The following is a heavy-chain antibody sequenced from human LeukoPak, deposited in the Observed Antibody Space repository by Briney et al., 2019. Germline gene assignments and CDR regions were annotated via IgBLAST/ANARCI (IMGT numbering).Heavy chain of an antibody. CDR2: INRDGSSA. J-gene: IGHJ4*02. D-gene: IGHD5-18*01. CDR1: GIIFSNYW. CDR3: ARGGGYSYGSFDY. V-gene: IGHV3-74*01. Sequence: GGSLRLSCAASGIIFSNYWMHWVRQAPGKGLVWVSRINRDGSSASYADSVKGRFTISRDNAKNTLYLQMNSLRAEDTAVYYCARGGGYSYGSFDYWGQGTLVTVSS.